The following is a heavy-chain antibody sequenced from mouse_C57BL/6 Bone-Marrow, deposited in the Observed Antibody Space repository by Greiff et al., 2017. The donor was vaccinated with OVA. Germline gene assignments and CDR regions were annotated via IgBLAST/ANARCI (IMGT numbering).Heavy chain of an antibody. CDR3: TTAYAMDY. V-gene: IGHV14-4*01. Sequence: EVKLQESGAELVRPGASVKLSCTASGFNIKDDYMHWVKQRPEQGLEWIGWIDPENGDTEYASKFQGKATITADTSSNTAYLQLSSLTSEDTAVYCCTTAYAMDYWGQGTSVTVSS. CDR2: IDPENGDT. J-gene: IGHJ4*01. CDR1: GFNIKDDY.